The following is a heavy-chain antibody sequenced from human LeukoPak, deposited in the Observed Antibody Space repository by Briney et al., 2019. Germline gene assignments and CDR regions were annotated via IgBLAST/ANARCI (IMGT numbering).Heavy chain of an antibody. CDR3: TRDRAGTGSGWFDP. CDR2: INSDGSAT. V-gene: IGHV3-74*01. D-gene: IGHD3-10*01. J-gene: IGHJ5*02. Sequence: GRSLRLSCAASGFTFSSHGMHWVRQVPGKGLVWVSRINSDGSATTYADSVRGRFTISRDNGKNLLYLQMSGLTVEDTAVYYCTRDRAGTGSGWFDPWGQGTLVTVSS. CDR1: GFTFSSHG.